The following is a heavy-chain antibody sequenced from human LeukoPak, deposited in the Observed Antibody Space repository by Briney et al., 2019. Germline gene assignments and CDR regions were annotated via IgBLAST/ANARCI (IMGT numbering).Heavy chain of an antibody. CDR2: IKSDGSEI. Sequence: GGSLRLSCAASGFTFSSYGMHWVRQTPGKGLEWLATIKSDGSEIYYLDSVKGRFTISRDNAKNSLYLQMNSLRAEDSAVYYCARYCTFRTCSGTKFDAWGQGTLVTVSS. D-gene: IGHD1-1*01. V-gene: IGHV3-7*01. J-gene: IGHJ5*02. CDR3: ARYCTFRTCSGTKFDA. CDR1: GFTFSSYG.